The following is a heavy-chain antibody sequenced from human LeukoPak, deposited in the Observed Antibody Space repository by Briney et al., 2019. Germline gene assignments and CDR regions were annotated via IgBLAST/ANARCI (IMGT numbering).Heavy chain of an antibody. D-gene: IGHD1-7*01. V-gene: IGHV3-66*01. J-gene: IGHJ4*02. CDR2: IYSGGST. CDR1: GFTVSSNY. Sequence: GGSLRLSCAASGFTVSSNYMSWVRQAPGKGLEGVSVIYSGGSTCYADSVKGRFTISRDNSKNTLYLQMNSLRAEDTAVYYCAKDPATGTKATIIDYWGQGTLVTVSS. CDR3: AKDPATGTKATIIDY.